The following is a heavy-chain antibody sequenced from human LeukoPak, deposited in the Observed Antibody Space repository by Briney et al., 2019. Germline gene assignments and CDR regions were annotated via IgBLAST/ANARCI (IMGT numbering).Heavy chain of an antibody. CDR2: IIPIFGTA. Sequence: EASVKVSCKASGGTFSSYAISWVRQAPGQGLEWMGGIIPIFGTANYAQKFQGRVTITADESTSTAYMELSSLRSEDTAVYYCARGLGWTPVYYYYGMDVWGQGTTVTVSS. D-gene: IGHD3/OR15-3a*01. CDR3: ARGLGWTPVYYYYGMDV. V-gene: IGHV1-69*13. J-gene: IGHJ6*02. CDR1: GGTFSSYA.